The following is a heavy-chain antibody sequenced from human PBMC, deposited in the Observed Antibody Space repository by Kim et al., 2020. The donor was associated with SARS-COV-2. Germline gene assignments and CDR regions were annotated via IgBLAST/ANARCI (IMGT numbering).Heavy chain of an antibody. CDR3: ARGQVLRYFDWLLKDEFPFDY. CDR1: GYTFISYA. J-gene: IGHJ4*02. D-gene: IGHD3-9*01. CDR2: INTNTGNP. V-gene: IGHV7-4-1*02. Sequence: ASVKVSCKASGYTFISYAMNWVRQAPGQGLEWMGWINTNTGNPTYAQGFTGRFVFSLDTSVSTAYLQISSLKAEDTAVYYCARGQVLRYFDWLLKDEFPFDYWGQGTLVTVSS.